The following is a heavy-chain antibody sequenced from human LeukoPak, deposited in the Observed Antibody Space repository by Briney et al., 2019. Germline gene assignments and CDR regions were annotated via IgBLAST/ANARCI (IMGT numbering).Heavy chain of an antibody. CDR2: IYSGGTT. Sequence: GGSLRLSCVVSGLTVSSNYMSWVRQAPGKGLEWVSVIYSGGTTNYADSVKGRFLVYRDNSKNTLYPQMNSLRAEDTAVYYCASTLTTGYWGQGTLVTVSS. CDR3: ASTLTTGY. J-gene: IGHJ4*02. D-gene: IGHD4-17*01. V-gene: IGHV3-66*01. CDR1: GLTVSSNY.